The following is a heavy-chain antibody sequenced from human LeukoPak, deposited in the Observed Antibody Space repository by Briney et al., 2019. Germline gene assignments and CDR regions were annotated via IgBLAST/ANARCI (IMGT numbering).Heavy chain of an antibody. D-gene: IGHD3-9*01. J-gene: IGHJ6*04. CDR1: GFTFSNNW. Sequence: PGGPLRLSCAASGFTFSNNWMTWVRQAPGQGLEWVASVKKDESERYYVDSVKGRFTISRDNAKNSLYLQMNSLRAEDTAVYYCARDRIPYGIYTGDVWGKGTTVTVSS. CDR3: ARDRIPYGIYTGDV. CDR2: VKKDESER. V-gene: IGHV3-7*01.